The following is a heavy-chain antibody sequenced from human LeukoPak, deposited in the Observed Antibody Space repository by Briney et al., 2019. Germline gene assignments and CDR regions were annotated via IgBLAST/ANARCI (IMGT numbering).Heavy chain of an antibody. Sequence: ASVMVSCKASGYTFTSYDINWVRQATGQWLEWMGWMNPNSGNTGYAQKFQGRVTMTRNTSISTAYMELSRLRSDDTAVYYCARVYCSSTSCSFGMDVWGQGTTVTVSS. J-gene: IGHJ6*02. V-gene: IGHV1-8*01. CDR3: ARVYCSSTSCSFGMDV. CDR2: MNPNSGNT. D-gene: IGHD2-2*01. CDR1: GYTFTSYD.